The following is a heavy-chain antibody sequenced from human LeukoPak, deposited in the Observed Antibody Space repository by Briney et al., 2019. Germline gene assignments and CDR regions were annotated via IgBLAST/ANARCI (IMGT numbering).Heavy chain of an antibody. J-gene: IGHJ3*02. V-gene: IGHV4-4*07. CDR3: ARHLGQQLVPSYGAFDI. CDR2: ISTSGRT. Sequence: SSETLSLTCSVSGASISSYYWNWFRQSAGKGLEWIGRISTSGRTNYNPSLKSRVTMSVDTSNSQFSLRLTSVTAADTAVYYCARHLGQQLVPSYGAFDIWGQGTMVTVSS. D-gene: IGHD6-13*01. CDR1: GASISSYY.